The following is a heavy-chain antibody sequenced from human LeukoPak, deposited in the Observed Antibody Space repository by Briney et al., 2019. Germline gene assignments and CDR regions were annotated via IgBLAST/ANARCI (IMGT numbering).Heavy chain of an antibody. Sequence: GASVKVSCKASGYTFTGYYMHLVRQAPGQGLEWMGRINPNSGGTNYAQKFQGRVTMTRDTSISTAYMELSRLRSDDTAVYYCAKNFWEMATIESFPDYWGQGTLVTVSS. J-gene: IGHJ4*02. CDR3: AKNFWEMATIESFPDY. CDR1: GYTFTGYY. CDR2: INPNSGGT. V-gene: IGHV1-2*06. D-gene: IGHD5-24*01.